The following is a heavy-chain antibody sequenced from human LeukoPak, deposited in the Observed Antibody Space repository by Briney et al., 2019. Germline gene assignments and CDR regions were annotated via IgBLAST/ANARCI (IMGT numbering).Heavy chain of an antibody. V-gene: IGHV1-2*02. D-gene: IGHD3-9*01. Sequence: GASVTVSCKASGYTFTGYYMHWVRQAPGQGLEWMGWINPNSGGTNYAQKFQGRVTMTRDTSISTAYMELSRLRSDDTAVYYCARAQSKLRYFDWLPKSSFDYWGQGTLVTVSS. CDR3: ARAQSKLRYFDWLPKSSFDY. J-gene: IGHJ4*02. CDR2: INPNSGGT. CDR1: GYTFTGYY.